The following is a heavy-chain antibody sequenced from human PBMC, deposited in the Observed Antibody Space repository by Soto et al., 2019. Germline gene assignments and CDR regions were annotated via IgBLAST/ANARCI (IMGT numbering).Heavy chain of an antibody. CDR1: GFTFSNAW. CDR2: IKSKTDGGTT. D-gene: IGHD2-15*01. CDR3: TTDRGYCSGGSCYPPAPN. J-gene: IGHJ4*02. Sequence: PGGSLRLSCAASGFTFSNAWMNWVRQAPGKGLEWVGRIKSKTDGGTTDYAAPVKGRFTISRDDSKNTLYLQMNSLKTEDTAVYYCTTDRGYCSGGSCYPPAPNWGQGTLVTVSS. V-gene: IGHV3-15*07.